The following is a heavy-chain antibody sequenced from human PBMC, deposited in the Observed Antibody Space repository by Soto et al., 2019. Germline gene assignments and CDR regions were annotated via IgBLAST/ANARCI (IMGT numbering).Heavy chain of an antibody. V-gene: IGHV4-30-2*01. CDR2: IYHSGST. CDR1: GGSISSGGYS. J-gene: IGHJ5*02. Sequence: QLQLQESGSGLVKPSQTLSLTCAVSGGSISSGGYSWSWIRQPPGKGLEWIGYIYHSGSTYYNPSPXCXFTISVDRSKNQFSLKLSSVNAADTAVYYCARVPGPWGQGTLVTVSS. CDR3: ARVPGP.